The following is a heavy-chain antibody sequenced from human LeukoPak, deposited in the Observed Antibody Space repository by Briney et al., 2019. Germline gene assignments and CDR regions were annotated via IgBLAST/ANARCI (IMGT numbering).Heavy chain of an antibody. J-gene: IGHJ4*02. CDR3: ARGKPDAYNSDYFDY. D-gene: IGHD5-24*01. Sequence: ASVKVSCKASGYTFTGYYMHWVRQAPGQGLEWMGWINPSGGSTSYAQKFQGRVTMTRDTSTSTVYMELSSLRSEDTAVYYCARGKPDAYNSDYFDYWGQGTLVTVSS. V-gene: IGHV1-46*01. CDR2: INPSGGST. CDR1: GYTFTGYY.